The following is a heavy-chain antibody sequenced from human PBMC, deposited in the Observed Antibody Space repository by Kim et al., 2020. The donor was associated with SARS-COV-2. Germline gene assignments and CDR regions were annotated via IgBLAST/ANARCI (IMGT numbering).Heavy chain of an antibody. Sequence: NYNAALKGRVTISVDTSKNQFSLKLSSVTAADTAVYYCARAVEYSGSLDYWGQGTLVTVSS. J-gene: IGHJ4*02. CDR3: ARAVEYSGSLDY. V-gene: IGHV4-61*02. D-gene: IGHD6-6*01.